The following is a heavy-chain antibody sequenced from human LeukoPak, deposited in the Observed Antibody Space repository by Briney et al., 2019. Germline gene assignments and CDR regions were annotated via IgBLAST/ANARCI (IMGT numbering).Heavy chain of an antibody. J-gene: IGHJ4*02. D-gene: IGHD2-15*01. Sequence: PSETLSLTCTGSGCSISSYYWSWIRQPPGKGLEWIGYIYYSGSTNYNPSLKSRVTISVDTSKNQFSLKLSSVTAADTAVYYCARVGGYCSGGSCYRYHFDYWGQGTLVTVSS. CDR1: GCSISSYY. V-gene: IGHV4-59*01. CDR3: ARVGGYCSGGSCYRYHFDY. CDR2: IYYSGST.